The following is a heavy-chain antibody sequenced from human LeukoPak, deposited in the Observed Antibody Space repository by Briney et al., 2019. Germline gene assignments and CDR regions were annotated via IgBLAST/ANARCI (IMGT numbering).Heavy chain of an antibody. CDR1: GYTFTSCA. CDR3: ARDQSGSGWESYFDY. J-gene: IGHJ4*02. V-gene: IGHV1-3*01. Sequence: ASVKVSCKASGYTFTSCAKHWVRQAPGQRLELMGRISAGNGNTKYSQKFQGRVTITRDTSARTAYMELSSLRSEDTAVYYCARDQSGSGWESYFDYWGQGTLVTVSS. CDR2: ISAGNGNT. D-gene: IGHD6-19*01.